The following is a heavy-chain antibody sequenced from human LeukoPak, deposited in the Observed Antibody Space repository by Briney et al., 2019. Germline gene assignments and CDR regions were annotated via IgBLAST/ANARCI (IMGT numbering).Heavy chain of an antibody. CDR2: ISYDGSNK. CDR3: AKDLRQQLPRGAFDI. Sequence: SGGSLRLSCAASGFTFSSYGMHWVRQAPGKGLEWVAVISYDGSNKYYADSVKGRFTISRDNSKNTLYLQMNSLRAEDTAVYYCAKDLRQQLPRGAFDIWGQGTMVTVSS. D-gene: IGHD6-13*01. CDR1: GFTFSSYG. V-gene: IGHV3-30*18. J-gene: IGHJ3*02.